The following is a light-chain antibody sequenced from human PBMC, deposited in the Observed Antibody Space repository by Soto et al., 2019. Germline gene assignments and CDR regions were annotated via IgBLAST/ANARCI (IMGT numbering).Light chain of an antibody. V-gene: IGKV3-15*01. CDR3: QHYNNWPFT. J-gene: IGKJ3*01. Sequence: RVMTQSPATLAVSPGERDTLSCRASQSVSSNLAWYQQKPGQAPRLLIYGASTRATGVPARFSGSGSGTEFTLTISSLQSEDFAVYYCQHYNNWPFTFGPGTKVDI. CDR1: QSVSSN. CDR2: GAS.